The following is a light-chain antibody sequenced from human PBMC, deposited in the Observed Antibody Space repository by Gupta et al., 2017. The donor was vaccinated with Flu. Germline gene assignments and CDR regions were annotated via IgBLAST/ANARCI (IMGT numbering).Light chain of an antibody. CDR2: DVS. J-gene: IGLJ2*01. V-gene: IGLV2-11*01. Sequence: SDVGGYNYVSWYQQHPGKAPKLMIYDVSKRPSGVPDRFSGSKSGNTASLTISELQAEDEADYYCCSYAGSYTLFGGGTKLTV. CDR3: CSYAGSYTL. CDR1: SDVGGYNY.